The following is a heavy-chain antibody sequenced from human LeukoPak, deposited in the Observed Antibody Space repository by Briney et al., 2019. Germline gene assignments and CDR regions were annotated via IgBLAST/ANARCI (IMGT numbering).Heavy chain of an antibody. CDR2: IWYDGSNK. J-gene: IGHJ6*02. V-gene: IGHV3-33*08. CDR3: ARDSSQYYYYGMDV. CDR1: GFTFSSYA. D-gene: IGHD6-13*01. Sequence: GGSLRLSCAASGFTFSSYAMHWVRQAPGKGLEWVAVIWYDGSNKYYADSVKGRFTISRDNSKNTLYLQMNSLRAEDTAVYYCARDSSQYYYYGMDVWGQGTTVTVSS.